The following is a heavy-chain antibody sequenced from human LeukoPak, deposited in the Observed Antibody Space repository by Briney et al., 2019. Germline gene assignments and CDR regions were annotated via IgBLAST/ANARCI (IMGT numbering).Heavy chain of an antibody. CDR2: IWDDGNNK. J-gene: IGHJ4*02. CDR3: AREGYYGSGSPPSLYFDY. D-gene: IGHD3-10*01. Sequence: GGSLRLSCAASGFIFSNHGMHWVRQAPGKRLEWVAVIWDDGNNKRYANSVNGRFTISRGNSENTLYLQMNGLTAEDTAMYYCAREGYYGSGSPPSLYFDYWGQGTLVTVSS. CDR1: GFIFSNHG. V-gene: IGHV3-33*01.